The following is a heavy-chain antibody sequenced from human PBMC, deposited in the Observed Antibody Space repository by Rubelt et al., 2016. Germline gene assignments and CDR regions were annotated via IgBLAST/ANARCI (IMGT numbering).Heavy chain of an antibody. Sequence: QVQLQESGPGLVKPSQTLSLTCTVSGGSISSGGYYWSWIRQHPGKGLEWIGYIHYSGSTYYNPSLKSRVTISVDTSKNQFSLKLSSVTAADTAVYYCARDFGRLWFGAWYFDLWGRGTLVTVSS. V-gene: IGHV4-31*03. J-gene: IGHJ2*01. CDR3: ARDFGRLWFGAWYFDL. D-gene: IGHD3-10*01. CDR1: GGSISSGGYY. CDR2: IHYSGST.